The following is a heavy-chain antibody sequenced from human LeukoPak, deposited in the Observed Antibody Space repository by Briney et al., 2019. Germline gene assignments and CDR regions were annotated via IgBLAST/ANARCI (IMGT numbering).Heavy chain of an antibody. CDR1: GGSFSGYY. CDR2: INHSGST. D-gene: IGHD6-6*01. Sequence: SETLSLTCAVYGGSFSGYYWSWIRQPPGKGLEWIGEINHSGSTNYNPSLKSRVTISVDTSKNQFSLKLSSVTAADTAVYYCARLNTAGRVAFDIWGQGTMVTVSS. V-gene: IGHV4-34*01. J-gene: IGHJ3*02. CDR3: ARLNTAGRVAFDI.